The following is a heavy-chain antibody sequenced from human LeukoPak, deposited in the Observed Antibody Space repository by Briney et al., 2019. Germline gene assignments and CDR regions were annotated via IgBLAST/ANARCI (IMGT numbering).Heavy chain of an antibody. V-gene: IGHV4-59*11. J-gene: IGHJ5*02. CDR2: IYYSGST. Sequence: SQTLSLTCTVSGGSISSHYWSWIRQPPGKGLEWIGYIYYSGSTNYNPSLKSRVTISVDTSKNQFSLRLSSVTAADTAVYYCATTTTIASWFDPWGQGTLVTVSS. CDR1: GGSISSHY. D-gene: IGHD2-21*01. CDR3: ATTTTIASWFDP.